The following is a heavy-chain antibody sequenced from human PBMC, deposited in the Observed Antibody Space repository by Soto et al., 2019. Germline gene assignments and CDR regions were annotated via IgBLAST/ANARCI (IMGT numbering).Heavy chain of an antibody. J-gene: IGHJ6*03. D-gene: IGHD3-3*01. Sequence: ASVKVSCKASGYTFTSYGISWVRQSPGQGLEWMGWISAYNGNTNYAQKLQGRVTMTTDTSTSTAYMELSRLRSDDTAVYYCGRDGQVTIFGVVSWYYMAFWGKGTTVTVS. V-gene: IGHV1-18*01. CDR2: ISAYNGNT. CDR3: GRDGQVTIFGVVSWYYMAF. CDR1: GYTFTSYG.